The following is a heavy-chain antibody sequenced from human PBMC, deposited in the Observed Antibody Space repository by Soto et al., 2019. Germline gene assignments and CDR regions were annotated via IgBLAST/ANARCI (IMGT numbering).Heavy chain of an antibody. CDR1: GFNFGSYG. CDR2: LTASDLNT. CDR3: AKGLGNAKEV. D-gene: IGHD2-8*01. V-gene: IGHV3-23*01. Sequence: EVQLLESGGGLVQPGGSLRLSCSASGFNFGSYGMSWVRQAPGKGLEWVSGLTASDLNTYYTDSVKGRFTISRDNSRNTVYLQMSGLRVEDTAVFHCAKGLGNAKEVWGQGTTVTVSS. J-gene: IGHJ6*02.